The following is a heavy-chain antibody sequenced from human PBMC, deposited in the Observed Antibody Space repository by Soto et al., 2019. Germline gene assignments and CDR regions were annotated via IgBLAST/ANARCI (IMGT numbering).Heavy chain of an antibody. CDR3: VRGCGRSSCPYYLDV. Sequence: SVKVSCKASGYTFTSYAMHWVRQAPGQGLEWMGRIIPILGIANYAQKFQGRVTITADKSTSTAYMELSSLRSEDTAVYYCVRGCGRSSCPYYLDVWGKAATVTVSS. CDR1: GYTFTSYA. D-gene: IGHD2-15*01. J-gene: IGHJ6*03. CDR2: IIPILGIA. V-gene: IGHV1-69*04.